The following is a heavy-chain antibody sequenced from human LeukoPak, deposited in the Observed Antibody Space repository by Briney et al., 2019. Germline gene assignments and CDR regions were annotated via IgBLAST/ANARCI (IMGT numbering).Heavy chain of an antibody. J-gene: IGHJ4*02. CDR2: INPNSGGT. CDR3: AREGYYDSSGYSNFDY. Sequence: SVKVSCKASGYTFTGYYMHWVRQAPGQGLEWMGWINPNSGGTNYAQKFQGRVTMTRDTSISTAYMQLSRLRSDDTAVYYCAREGYYDSSGYSNFDYWGQGTLVTVSS. V-gene: IGHV1-2*02. CDR1: GYTFTGYY. D-gene: IGHD3-22*01.